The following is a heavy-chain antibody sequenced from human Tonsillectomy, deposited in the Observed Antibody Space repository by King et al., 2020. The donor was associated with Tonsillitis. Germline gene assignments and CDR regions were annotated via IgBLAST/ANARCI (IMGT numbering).Heavy chain of an antibody. CDR1: GFSLSTSGMC. D-gene: IGHD4-23*01. CDR2: IDWDDDK. J-gene: IGHJ6*03. Sequence: VTLKESGPALVKPPQTLTLTCTFSGFSLSTSGMCVSWIRQPPGKALEWLARIDWDDDKYYSTSLKTRLTISKDTSKNQVDLTMTNMDPVDTGTYYCERPPVARGNVMDVWGKGTTVTVSS. V-gene: IGHV2-70*11. CDR3: ERPPVARGNVMDV.